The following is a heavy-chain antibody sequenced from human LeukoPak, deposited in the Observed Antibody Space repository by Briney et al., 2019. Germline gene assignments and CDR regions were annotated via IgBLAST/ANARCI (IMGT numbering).Heavy chain of an antibody. CDR3: ASGGSGWFNY. CDR2: IYYSGST. CDR1: GGSISTYY. V-gene: IGHV4-59*01. D-gene: IGHD6-19*01. J-gene: IGHJ4*02. Sequence: SETLSLTCTVSGGSISTYYWSWIRQPPGKGLEWIGYIYYSGSTNYTPSLKSRVTISVDTSKNQFSLKLSSVTAADTALYYCASGGSGWFNYWGQGTLVTVSS.